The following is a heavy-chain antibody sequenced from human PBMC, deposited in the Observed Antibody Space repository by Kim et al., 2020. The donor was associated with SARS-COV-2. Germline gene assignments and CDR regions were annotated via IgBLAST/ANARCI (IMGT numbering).Heavy chain of an antibody. D-gene: IGHD2-15*01. J-gene: IGHJ6*01. CDR3: ARVAGVAAPYYSYGM. CDR2: TRNKANSYTT. CDR1: GFTFSDHY. Sequence: GGSLRLSCAASGFTFSDHYMDWVRQAPGKGLVWIGRTRNKANSYTTEYSASVKGRFTISIDDSKYSLYLQMNSLKTEDTAVFYCARVAGVAAPYYSYGM. V-gene: IGHV3-72*01.